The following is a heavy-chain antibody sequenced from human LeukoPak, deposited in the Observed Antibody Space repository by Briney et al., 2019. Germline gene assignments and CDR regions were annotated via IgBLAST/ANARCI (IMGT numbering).Heavy chain of an antibody. CDR3: ARDPYSSSWFDY. J-gene: IGHJ4*02. CDR1: GGSISSYY. Sequence: SETLSLTCTVSGGSISSYYWSWIRQPPGKGLEWIGYIYYSGSTNYNPSLKSRVTILVDTSKNQFSLKLSSVTAADTAVYYCARDPYSSSWFDYWGQGTLVTVSS. V-gene: IGHV4-59*01. CDR2: IYYSGST. D-gene: IGHD6-13*01.